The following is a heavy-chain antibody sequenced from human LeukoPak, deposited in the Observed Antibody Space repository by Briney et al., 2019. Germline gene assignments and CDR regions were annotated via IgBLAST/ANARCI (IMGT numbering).Heavy chain of an antibody. V-gene: IGHV4-59*12. CDR1: GGSISSYY. CDR3: ARGVDSSGYYFDY. J-gene: IGHJ4*02. D-gene: IGHD3-22*01. Sequence: PSETLSLTCTVSGGSISSYYWSWIRQPPGKGLEWIGYIYYSGSTNYNPSLKSRVTISVDTSKNQFSLKLSSVTAADTAVYYCARGVDSSGYYFDYWGQGTLVTVSS. CDR2: IYYSGST.